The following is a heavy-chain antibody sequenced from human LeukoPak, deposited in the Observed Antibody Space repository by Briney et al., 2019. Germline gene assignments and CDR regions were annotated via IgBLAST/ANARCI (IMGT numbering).Heavy chain of an antibody. Sequence: SETLSLTRTVDSGSISSTSYLWGWIRQPPGKGLEWIGSIYYSGSTLYNPSLKTRVTISVDTSKKQFSLRMSSVTAADTAVYYCVRCTNYGDSTGGFDPWGQGTLVTVSS. J-gene: IGHJ5*02. CDR2: IYYSGST. CDR3: VRCTNYGDSTGGFDP. CDR1: SGSISSTSYL. V-gene: IGHV4-39*01. D-gene: IGHD4-17*01.